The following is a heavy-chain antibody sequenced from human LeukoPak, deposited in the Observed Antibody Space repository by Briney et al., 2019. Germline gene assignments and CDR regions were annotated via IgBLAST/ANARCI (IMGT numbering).Heavy chain of an antibody. V-gene: IGHV1-2*02. CDR3: ARDPNQPRYCSSTSCYWDFDY. CDR1: GYTFTGYY. D-gene: IGHD2-2*01. Sequence: GASVKVSCKASGYTFTGYYMHWVRQAPGRGLEWMGWINPNSGGTNYAQKFQGRVTMTRDTSISTAYMELSRLRSDDTAVYYCARDPNQPRYCSSTSCYWDFDYWGQGTLVSVSS. J-gene: IGHJ4*02. CDR2: INPNSGGT.